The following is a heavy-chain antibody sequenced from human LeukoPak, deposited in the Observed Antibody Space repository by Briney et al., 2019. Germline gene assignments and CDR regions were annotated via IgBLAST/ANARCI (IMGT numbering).Heavy chain of an antibody. D-gene: IGHD6-19*01. Sequence: PSETLSLTCTVSGGSISSSSYYWGWIRQPPGKGLEWIGSIYHSGSTNYNPSLKSRVTISVDKSKNQFSLKLSSVTAADTAVYYCARVSWGPSEPYSSGWYDYWGQGTLVTVSS. CDR2: IYHSGST. V-gene: IGHV4-39*07. CDR1: GGSISSSSYY. J-gene: IGHJ4*02. CDR3: ARVSWGPSEPYSSGWYDY.